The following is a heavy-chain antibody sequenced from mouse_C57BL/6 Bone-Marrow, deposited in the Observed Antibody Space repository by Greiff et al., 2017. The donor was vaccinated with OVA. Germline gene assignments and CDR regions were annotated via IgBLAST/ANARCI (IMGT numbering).Heavy chain of an antibody. Sequence: QVQLQQSGAELARPGASVKMSCKASGYTFTSYTMHWVKQRPGQGLEWIGSLNPSSGYTKYNQKFKDKATLTADNSSSTSYLQLSSLTSEDSAVVYCARRVYAMDYWGQGTSVTVSS. CDR3: ARRVYAMDY. CDR2: LNPSSGYT. CDR1: GYTFTSYT. J-gene: IGHJ4*01. V-gene: IGHV1-4*01.